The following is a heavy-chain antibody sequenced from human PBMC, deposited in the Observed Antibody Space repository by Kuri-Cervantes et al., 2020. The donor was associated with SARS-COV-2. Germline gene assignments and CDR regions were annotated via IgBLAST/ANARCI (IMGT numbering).Heavy chain of an antibody. Sequence: ASVKVSCKASGYTFSDYYIYWVRQAPGQGLEWMGWINPNSGGTNYAQKFQGWVTMTRDTSINTAYMELSRLRSDAMAVYSRARGMVRGIIQYYYYPMDVWGQGTTVTVSS. CDR1: GYTFSDYY. V-gene: IGHV1-2*04. CDR3: ARGMVRGIIQYYYYPMDV. J-gene: IGHJ6*02. CDR2: INPNSGGT. D-gene: IGHD3-10*01.